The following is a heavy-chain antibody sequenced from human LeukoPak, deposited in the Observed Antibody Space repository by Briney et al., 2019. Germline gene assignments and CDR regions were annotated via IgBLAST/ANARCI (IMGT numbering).Heavy chain of an antibody. J-gene: IGHJ6*02. D-gene: IGHD6-13*01. CDR3: ARDRNSSSRWNYYYYYGMDV. V-gene: IGHV3-30-3*01. CDR2: ISYDANDK. CDR1: GFTFSNYA. Sequence: GGSLRLSCAASGFTFSNYAMHWVRQAPGKGLEWVAVISYDANDKYYADSVKGRFTISRDNSKNTLYLQMNSLRAEDTAVYYCARDRNSSSRWNYYYYYGMDVWGQGTTVTVSS.